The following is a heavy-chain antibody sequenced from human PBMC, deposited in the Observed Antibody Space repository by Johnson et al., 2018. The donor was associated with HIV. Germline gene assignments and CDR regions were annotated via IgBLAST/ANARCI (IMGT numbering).Heavy chain of an antibody. CDR3: ARVGRGLGTEDAFDI. D-gene: IGHD1-14*01. Sequence: VQLLESGGGVVQPGGSLRLSCAASGFTFSSYGMHWVRQAPGKGLEWVANIKQDGSEKYYVDSVKGRFTISRDNAKNTLYLQLNSLSAEDTAVYYCARVGRGLGTEDAFDIWGQGTMVIVSS. J-gene: IGHJ3*02. CDR1: GFTFSSYG. CDR2: IKQDGSEK. V-gene: IGHV3-7*01.